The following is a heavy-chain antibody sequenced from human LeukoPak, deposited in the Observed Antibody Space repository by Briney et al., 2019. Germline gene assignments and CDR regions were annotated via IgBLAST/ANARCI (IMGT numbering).Heavy chain of an antibody. J-gene: IGHJ4*02. CDR1: GFTFSNYG. CDR3: ARDQDPYYYDSSGYSDY. Sequence: GGSLRLSCAASGFTFSNYGMNWVRQAPGKGLEWVSYISSSGSTIYYADSVKGRFTISRDNAKNSLYLQMNSLRAEDTAVYYCARDQDPYYYDSSGYSDYWGQGTLVTVSS. D-gene: IGHD3-22*01. CDR2: ISSSGSTI. V-gene: IGHV3-48*04.